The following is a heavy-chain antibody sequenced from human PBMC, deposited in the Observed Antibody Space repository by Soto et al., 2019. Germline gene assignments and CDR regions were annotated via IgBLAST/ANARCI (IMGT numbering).Heavy chain of an antibody. J-gene: IGHJ5*02. CDR2: IKQDGSEK. V-gene: IGHV3-7*01. Sequence: EVQLVESGGGLVQPGGSLRLSCAASGFTFSSYWMSWVRQAPGKGLEWVANIKQDGSEKYYVDSVKGRFTISRDNAKNSLYLQRNSLRAEDTAVYYCARDSGIAVARDWFDPWGQGTLVTVSS. D-gene: IGHD6-19*01. CDR3: ARDSGIAVARDWFDP. CDR1: GFTFSSYW.